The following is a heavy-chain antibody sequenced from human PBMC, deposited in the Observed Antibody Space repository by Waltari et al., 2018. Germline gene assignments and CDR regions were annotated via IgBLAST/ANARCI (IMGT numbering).Heavy chain of an antibody. D-gene: IGHD2-2*01. CDR2: IYYSGST. V-gene: IGHV4-39*01. Sequence: QLQLQESGPGLVKPSETLSLTCPVPGGSISSSSYYWGWFRQPPGKGLEWIGSIYYSGSTYYNPSLKSRVTISVDTSKNQFSLKLSSVTAADTAVYYCARRRCSSTSCFFDYWGQGTLVTVSS. CDR1: GGSISSSSYY. CDR3: ARRRCSSTSCFFDY. J-gene: IGHJ4*02.